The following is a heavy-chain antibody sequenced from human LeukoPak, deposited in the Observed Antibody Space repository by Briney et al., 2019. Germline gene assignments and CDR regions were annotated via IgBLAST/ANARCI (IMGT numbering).Heavy chain of an antibody. CDR1: GGSISTHY. CDR2: ISTTGST. V-gene: IGHV4-4*07. CDR3: AREVEMATQFDY. D-gene: IGHD5-24*01. J-gene: IGHJ4*02. Sequence: SETLSLTYTVSGGSISTHYWSWIRQPAGKGLEWIGRISTTGSTNYNPSLKSRVTMSIDTSKNQFSLKLSSVTAADTAVYYCAREVEMATQFDYWGQGTLVTVSS.